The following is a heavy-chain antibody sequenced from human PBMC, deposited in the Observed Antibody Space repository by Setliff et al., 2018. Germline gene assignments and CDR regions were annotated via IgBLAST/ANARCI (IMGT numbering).Heavy chain of an antibody. V-gene: IGHV3-48*01. CDR3: AREQWLDPPGYYYTDV. CDR2: ISSSSSTI. CDR1: GFTFSSYS. J-gene: IGHJ6*03. D-gene: IGHD6-19*01. Sequence: GGSLRLSCAASGFTFSSYSMNWVRQAPGKGLEWVSYISSSSSTIYYADSVKGRFTISRDNAKNSLYLQMNSLRAEDTAVYYCAREQWLDPPGYYYTDVWAKGTTVTVSS.